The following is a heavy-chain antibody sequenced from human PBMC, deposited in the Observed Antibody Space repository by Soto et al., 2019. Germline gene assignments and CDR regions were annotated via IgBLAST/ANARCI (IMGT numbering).Heavy chain of an antibody. CDR3: ARDPRGNGYSRFDY. D-gene: IGHD5-18*01. Sequence: ASVKVSCKASGGTFSSYAISWVRQAPGQGLEWMGGIIPIFGTANYAQKFQGRVTITADESTSTAYMELSSLRSEDTAVYYCARDPRGNGYSRFDYWGQGTLVTVSS. J-gene: IGHJ4*02. CDR1: GGTFSSYA. CDR2: IIPIFGTA. V-gene: IGHV1-69*13.